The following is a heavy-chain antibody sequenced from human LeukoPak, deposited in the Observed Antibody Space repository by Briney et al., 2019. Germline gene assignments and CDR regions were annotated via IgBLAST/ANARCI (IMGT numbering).Heavy chain of an antibody. Sequence: PSETLSLTCAVYGGSFSGYYWSWIRQPPGKGLEWIGEINHSGSTNYNPSLKSRVTISVDTSKNQFSLKLSSVTAADTAVYYYARRRRYYYYYYMDVWGKGTTVTVSS. V-gene: IGHV4-34*01. CDR1: GGSFSGYY. CDR2: INHSGST. J-gene: IGHJ6*03. CDR3: ARRRRYYYYYYMDV.